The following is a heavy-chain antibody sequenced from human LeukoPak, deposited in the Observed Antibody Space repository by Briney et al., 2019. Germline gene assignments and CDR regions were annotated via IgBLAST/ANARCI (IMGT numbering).Heavy chain of an antibody. V-gene: IGHV3-30-3*01. CDR3: ARAPLQVVRARMDV. CDR1: GFTFSSYV. CDR2: ISYDGSNK. Sequence: GGSLRLSCAASGFTFSSYVMHWVRQGPVKGLEWVAVISYDGSNKYYADSVEGRFTISRDNSKNTLYLQMNSLRAEDTAVYYCARAPLQVVRARMDVWGQGTTVTVSS. J-gene: IGHJ6*02. D-gene: IGHD3-10*01.